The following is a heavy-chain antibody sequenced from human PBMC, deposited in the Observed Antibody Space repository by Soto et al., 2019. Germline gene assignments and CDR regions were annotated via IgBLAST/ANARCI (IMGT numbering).Heavy chain of an antibody. V-gene: IGHV1-18*01. Sequence: ASVKVSCKASGYPFTHYGIGWVRQAPGQGLEWMGRISAYNYNTNYAQKLQGRVTMTTDTSTSTAYMELRSLRSDDTAVYYCVRGGWSVGSTFSCFDYWGQGTLVTVSS. CDR1: GYPFTHYG. J-gene: IGHJ4*02. D-gene: IGHD1-26*01. CDR2: ISAYNYNT. CDR3: VRGGWSVGSTFSCFDY.